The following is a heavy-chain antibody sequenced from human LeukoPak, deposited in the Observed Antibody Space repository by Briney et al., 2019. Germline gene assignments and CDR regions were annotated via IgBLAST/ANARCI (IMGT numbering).Heavy chain of an antibody. J-gene: IGHJ4*02. Sequence: ETLSLTCAVYGGSFSGYYWSWVRQAPGKGLEWVSAISVSGGNTYYADSVKGRFTISRDNSKNTLYLQMNSLRAEDTAIYYCVKSDMRYSTSSDSWGQGTLVTVSS. CDR1: GGSFSGYY. CDR2: ISVSGGNT. CDR3: VKSDMRYSTSSDS. D-gene: IGHD6-6*01. V-gene: IGHV3-23*01.